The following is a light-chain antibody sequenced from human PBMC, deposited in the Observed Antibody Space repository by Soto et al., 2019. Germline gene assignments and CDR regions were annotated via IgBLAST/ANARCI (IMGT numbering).Light chain of an antibody. CDR2: DVS. V-gene: IGLV2-14*04. CDR1: SSDIGGYNY. Sequence: ITIFCTGTSSDIGGYNYVSWYQQHPGKAPKLMIYDVSNRPSGVSNRFSGSKSGNTASLTISGLQAEDEADYYCSSYTSSSTPYVFGTGTKVTVL. J-gene: IGLJ1*01. CDR3: SSYTSSSTPYV.